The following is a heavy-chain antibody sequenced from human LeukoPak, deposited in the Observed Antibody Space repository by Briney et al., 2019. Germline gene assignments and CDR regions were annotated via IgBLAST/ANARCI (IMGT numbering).Heavy chain of an antibody. D-gene: IGHD6-13*01. CDR1: GFTFSSYA. V-gene: IGHV3-30*01. Sequence: GGSLRLSCAASGFTFSSYAMHWVRQAPGKGLEWVAVISYDGSNKYYADSVKGRFTISSDNSKNTLYLQMNSLRAEDTAVYYCARDPGYSSSWGKFDYWGQGTLVTVSS. CDR2: ISYDGSNK. CDR3: ARDPGYSSSWGKFDY. J-gene: IGHJ4*02.